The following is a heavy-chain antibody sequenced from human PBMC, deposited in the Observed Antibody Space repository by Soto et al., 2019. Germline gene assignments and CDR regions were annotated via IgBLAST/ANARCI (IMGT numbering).Heavy chain of an antibody. CDR1: GFMFSDYA. D-gene: IGHD6-19*01. J-gene: IGHJ4*01. Sequence: QVQLVESGGGLVQPGASLRLSCTASGFMFSDYAMLWVRQAPGKGLEWVSAMSYDGTKTYYADSLKGRFTISRDNSKNTLFLQMSSLTADDSAVYYCARDPSPYTSGWYGIDFWGLGTLVTVSS. CDR3: ARDPSPYTSGWYGIDF. CDR2: MSYDGTKT. V-gene: IGHV3-30-3*01.